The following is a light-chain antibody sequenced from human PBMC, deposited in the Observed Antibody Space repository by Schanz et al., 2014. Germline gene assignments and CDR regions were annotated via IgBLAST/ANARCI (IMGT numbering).Light chain of an antibody. Sequence: DIRLTQSPSSLSASIGDRVTITCRASQSINNFVNWYQQKPGEAPKLLIYAASSLQSGVPSRFSGSGSGTEFTLTISSLQPDDFATYYCQQYNGYPWTFGQGTKVEIK. CDR1: QSINNF. CDR3: QQYNGYPWT. J-gene: IGKJ1*01. CDR2: AAS. V-gene: IGKV1-16*01.